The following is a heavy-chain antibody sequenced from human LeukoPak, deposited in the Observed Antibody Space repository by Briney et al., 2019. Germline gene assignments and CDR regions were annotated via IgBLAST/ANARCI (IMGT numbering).Heavy chain of an antibody. J-gene: IGHJ4*02. CDR1: GYTFAGYY. CDR3: AREIGSGSFLDN. Sequence: ASVKVSFKASGYTFAGYYMHWVRQAPGQGLEWMGWINPKIGGTNYAQKVQGRVTMTRDTSISTAYMELSRLRSDDTAVYYCAREIGSGSFLDNWGQGTLVTVSS. V-gene: IGHV1-2*02. D-gene: IGHD3-10*01. CDR2: INPKIGGT.